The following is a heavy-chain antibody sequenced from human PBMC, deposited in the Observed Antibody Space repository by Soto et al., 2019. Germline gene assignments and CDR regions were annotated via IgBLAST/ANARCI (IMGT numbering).Heavy chain of an antibody. CDR1: ATNFSNYA. Sequence: SVPVSCKPSATNFSNYAINSVRLAPGQRPECMGGIITLSHTANYAQKLQCRVPFTADDSTGTSYLEQSCLRSEDTAVYYCASPPRMGRGVIRHDAFDIWGQGTMVTVSS. CDR2: IITLSHTA. V-gene: IGHV1-69*13. J-gene: IGHJ3*02. D-gene: IGHD3-10*01. CDR3: ASPPRMGRGVIRHDAFDI.